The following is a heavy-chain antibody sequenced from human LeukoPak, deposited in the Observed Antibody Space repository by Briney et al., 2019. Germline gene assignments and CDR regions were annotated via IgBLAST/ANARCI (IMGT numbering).Heavy chain of an antibody. CDR3: ATTTVTTHYYYYMDV. Sequence: SETLSLTCTVSGGSISSYYWSWIRQPPGKGLEWIGYIYYSGSTNYNPSLKSRVTISVDTSKNQFSLKLSSVTAADTAVYYCATTTVTTHYYYYMDVWDKGTTVTVSS. J-gene: IGHJ6*03. CDR1: GGSISSYY. CDR2: IYYSGST. D-gene: IGHD4-17*01. V-gene: IGHV4-59*01.